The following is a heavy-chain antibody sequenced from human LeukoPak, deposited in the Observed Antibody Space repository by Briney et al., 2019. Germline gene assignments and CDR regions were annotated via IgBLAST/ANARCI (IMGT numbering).Heavy chain of an antibody. D-gene: IGHD2-2*01. J-gene: IGHJ5*02. CDR2: ISYDGSNK. Sequence: GGSLRLSCAASGFTFSSYAMHWVRQAPGKGLEWVAVISYDGSNKYYADSVKGRFTISRDNSKNTLYLQMNSLRAEDTAVYYCARSSSTGSTRFDPWGQGTLVTVSS. V-gene: IGHV3-30-3*01. CDR1: GFTFSSYA. CDR3: ARSSSTGSTRFDP.